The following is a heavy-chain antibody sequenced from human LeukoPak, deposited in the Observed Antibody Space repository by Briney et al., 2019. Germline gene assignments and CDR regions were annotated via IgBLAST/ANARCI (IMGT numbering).Heavy chain of an antibody. D-gene: IGHD3-10*01. J-gene: IGHJ3*02. CDR3: ARDRARLAIPLLYRSEAFDI. CDR1: GVSISSNY. CDR2: IYYSGST. V-gene: IGHV4-59*01. Sequence: SETLTLTCTVSGVSISSNYWSWIRQPPGKGLEWIGDIYYSGSTNYTPSLKSRVTISIDTSKNTLYLKLSSVTAADTAVYYCARDRARLAIPLLYRSEAFDIWREGTMVTVSS.